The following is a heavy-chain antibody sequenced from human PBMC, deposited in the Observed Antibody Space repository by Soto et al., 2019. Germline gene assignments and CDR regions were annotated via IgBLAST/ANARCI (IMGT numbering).Heavy chain of an antibody. CDR2: IYYSGTT. CDR3: ATSNWFDP. J-gene: IGHJ5*02. CDR1: GDSMSSGTYH. V-gene: IGHV4-39*01. Sequence: SETLSLTCSVSGDSMSSGTYHWDWIRQPPGKGLEWIGTIYYSGTTHYNPSLKSRVTISVDTSKSQFFLNLSSVTAADTAVYYCATSNWFDPWGQGTLVTVSS.